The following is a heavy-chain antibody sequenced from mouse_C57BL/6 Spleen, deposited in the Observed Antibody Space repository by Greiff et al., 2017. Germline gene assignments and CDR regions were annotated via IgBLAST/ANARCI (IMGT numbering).Heavy chain of an antibody. CDR3: SRGGWEEDAMDY. CDR2: IYPGDGDT. V-gene: IGHV1-82*01. Sequence: VQLQQSGPELVKPGASVKISCKASGYAFSSSWMNWVKQRPGKGLEWIGRIYPGDGDTNYNGKFKGKATLTADKSSSTTYMQLSSLTSEDSAVYFCSRGGWEEDAMDYWGQGTSVTVSS. J-gene: IGHJ4*01. CDR1: GYAFSSSW. D-gene: IGHD2-3*01.